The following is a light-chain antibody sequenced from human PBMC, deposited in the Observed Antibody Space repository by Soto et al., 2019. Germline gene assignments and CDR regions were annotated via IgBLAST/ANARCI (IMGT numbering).Light chain of an antibody. CDR1: QSVGSSY. CDR3: QQYGSSPYT. V-gene: IGKV3-20*01. CDR2: GAS. Sequence: EIVLPQPPGTLSLSPGKRATLSCRASQSVGSSYLAWYQQKPGQAPRLLIYGASSRATGIPDRFSGSGSGTDFTLTISRLEPEDFAVYYCQQYGSSPYTFGQGTKLEIK. J-gene: IGKJ2*01.